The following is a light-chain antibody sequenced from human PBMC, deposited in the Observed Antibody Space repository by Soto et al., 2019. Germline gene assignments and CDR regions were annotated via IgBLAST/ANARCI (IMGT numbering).Light chain of an antibody. CDR1: QSLVYSDGNTY. V-gene: IGKV2-24*01. CDR2: QVS. Sequence: VLTQTPLSSPVTLGQPASISCRSSQSLVYSDGNTYLSWLQQRPGQPPRLLIYQVSNRFSVVPDRFSGSGSGTDFTLKISSVEAEDVAVYSCIQFSLIPPTFGQGTKVEIK. CDR3: IQFSLIPPT. J-gene: IGKJ1*01.